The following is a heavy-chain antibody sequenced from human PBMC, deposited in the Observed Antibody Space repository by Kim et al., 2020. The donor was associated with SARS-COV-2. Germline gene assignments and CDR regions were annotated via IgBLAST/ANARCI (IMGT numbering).Heavy chain of an antibody. J-gene: IGHJ6*02. D-gene: IGHD3-10*01. CDR2: IYHSGST. V-gene: IGHV4-34*01. CDR3: AGGQDVDSGRYGGMDV. CDR1: GGSFNDYY. Sequence: SETLSLTCAVYGGSFNDYYWSWIRQPPGTGMEWMGEIYHSGSTNSNPSLSSRVIISVATSKNQFSLKLSSVTAADTAVYYCAGGQDVDSGRYGGMDVWGQGTTVTVSS.